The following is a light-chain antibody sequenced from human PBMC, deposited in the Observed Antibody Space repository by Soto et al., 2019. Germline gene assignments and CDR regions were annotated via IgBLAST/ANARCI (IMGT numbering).Light chain of an antibody. V-gene: IGKV1-33*01. Sequence: DIQMTQSPSSLSASVGDRVTITCQASQDISNYLNWYQQKPGQDPKLLIYVASNLETGGPSRFSGSGSGTDFTFTISSLQPEDIATYYCQQYDNLIFTFGPGTKVDIK. CDR3: QQYDNLIFT. CDR1: QDISNY. J-gene: IGKJ3*01. CDR2: VAS.